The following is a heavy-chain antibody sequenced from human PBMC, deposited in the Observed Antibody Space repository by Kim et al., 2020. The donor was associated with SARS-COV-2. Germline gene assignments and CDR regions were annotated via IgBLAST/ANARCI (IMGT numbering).Heavy chain of an antibody. CDR1: GFTFSSYS. V-gene: IGHV3-21*01. CDR2: ISSSSNYI. J-gene: IGHJ3*01. CDR3: AKVIWRFGELSYPIPF. Sequence: GGSLRLSCAASGFTFSSYSMNWVRQAPGKGLEWVSSISSSSNYIFYADSVKGRFTISSNNAKNPLYLQMNSLRAEDTAVYYCAKVIWRFGELSYPIPF. D-gene: IGHD3-10*01.